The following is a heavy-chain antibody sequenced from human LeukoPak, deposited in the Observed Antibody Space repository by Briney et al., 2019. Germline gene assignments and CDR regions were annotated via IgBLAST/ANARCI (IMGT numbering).Heavy chain of an antibody. V-gene: IGHV3-21*01. CDR3: AREDSSGWLRTFDY. D-gene: IGHD6-19*01. J-gene: IGHJ4*02. CDR1: GFTFSSYS. Sequence: GGSLRLSCAASGFTFSSYSMNWVRQAPGKGLEWVSSISSSSSYIYYADSVKGRFTISRDNAKNSLYLQMNSLRAEDTAVYYCAREDSSGWLRTFDYWGQGTLVTVSS. CDR2: ISSSSSYI.